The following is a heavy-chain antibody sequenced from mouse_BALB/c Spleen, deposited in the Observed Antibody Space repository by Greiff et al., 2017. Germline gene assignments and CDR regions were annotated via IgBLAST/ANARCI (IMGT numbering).Heavy chain of an antibody. J-gene: IGHJ4*01. Sequence: DVMLVESGGGLVKPGGSLKLSCAASGFTFSSYAMSWVRQTPEKRLEWVASISSGGSTYYPDSVKGRFTISRDNARNILYLQMSSLRSEDTAMYYCASGYPFYAMDYWGQGTSVTVSS. V-gene: IGHV5-6-5*01. CDR3: ASGYPFYAMDY. CDR1: GFTFSSYA. CDR2: ISSGGST.